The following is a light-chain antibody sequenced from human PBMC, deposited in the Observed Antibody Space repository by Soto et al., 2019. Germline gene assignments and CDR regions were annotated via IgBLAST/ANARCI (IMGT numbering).Light chain of an antibody. V-gene: IGLV2-14*03. CDR1: SSVVGGYDY. J-gene: IGLJ1*01. CDR2: DVS. Sequence: QSALTQPASVSGSPGQSITISCTGTSSVVGGYDYVSWYQQHPDKAPKLMIYDVSNRPSGVSDRFSGSKSGNTASLTISGLQAEDEGDYYCSSFTRINTYVFGTGTKVTVL. CDR3: SSFTRINTYV.